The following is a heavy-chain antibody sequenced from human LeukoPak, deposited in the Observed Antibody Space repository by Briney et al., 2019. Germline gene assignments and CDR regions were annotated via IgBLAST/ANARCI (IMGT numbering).Heavy chain of an antibody. CDR1: GFTFSSYW. Sequence: GGSLRLSCAASGFTFSSYWMSWVRQAPGKVLEWVSAISGSGGSTYYADSVKGRFTISRDNSKNTLYLQMNSLRAEDTAVYYCAKGGVEDSNFDYWGQGTLVTVSS. CDR3: AKGGVEDSNFDY. D-gene: IGHD6-6*01. CDR2: ISGSGGST. V-gene: IGHV3-23*01. J-gene: IGHJ4*02.